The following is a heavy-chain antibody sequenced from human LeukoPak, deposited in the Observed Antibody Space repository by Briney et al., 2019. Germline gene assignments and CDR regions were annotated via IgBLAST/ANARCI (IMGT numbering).Heavy chain of an antibody. D-gene: IGHD4-23*01. CDR3: ARDYGGNSGFDY. V-gene: IGHV4-59*01. CDR1: GGSFSGYY. Sequence: SETLSLTCAVYGGSFSGYYWSWIRQPPGKGLEWIGYIYYSGSTNYNPSLKSRVTISVDTSKNQFSLKLSSVTAADTAVYYCARDYGGNSGFDYWGQGTLVTVSS. CDR2: IYYSGST. J-gene: IGHJ4*02.